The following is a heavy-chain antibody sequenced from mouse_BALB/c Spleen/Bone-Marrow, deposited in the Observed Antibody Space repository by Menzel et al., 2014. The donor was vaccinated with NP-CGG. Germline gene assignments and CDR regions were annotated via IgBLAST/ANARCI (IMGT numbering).Heavy chain of an antibody. Sequence: VQLQQSGPGLVQPSQSLSITCTVSGFSLTSYGVHWVRRSPGKGLEWLGVIWSGGSTDYNAAFKSRLSISKDNSKSQVFFKMNRLQPNDTAIYYCARMDRSSYAMDYWGQGTSVTVSS. CDR2: IWSGGST. CDR1: GFSLTSYG. D-gene: IGHD2-14*01. V-gene: IGHV2-2*02. CDR3: ARMDRSSYAMDY. J-gene: IGHJ4*01.